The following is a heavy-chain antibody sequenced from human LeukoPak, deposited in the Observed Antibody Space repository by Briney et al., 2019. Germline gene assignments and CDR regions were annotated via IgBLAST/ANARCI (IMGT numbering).Heavy chain of an antibody. CDR1: GYTFTGYY. Sequence: ASVKVSCKASGYTFTGYYMHWVRQAPGQGLEWMGWINPNSGGTNYAQKFQGRVTMTRDTSFSTAYMELSRLRSDDTAVYYCARVYDYVWGSYPQDDYYFDYWGQGTLVTVSS. J-gene: IGHJ4*02. D-gene: IGHD3-16*02. V-gene: IGHV1-2*02. CDR2: INPNSGGT. CDR3: ARVYDYVWGSYPQDDYYFDY.